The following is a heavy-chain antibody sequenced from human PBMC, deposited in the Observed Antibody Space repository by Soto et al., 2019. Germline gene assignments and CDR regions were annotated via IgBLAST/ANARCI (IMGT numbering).Heavy chain of an antibody. Sequence: PSETLSLTCAVSGGSISSSYWWNWVRQPPGKGREWIGKTYHSGSTNYNPSLKNRVTISVDKSNNQFSLRLSSVTAADTAVYFCVTSLIYDFWRDGGRHYFFDYWGQGTLVTVSS. CDR2: TYHSGST. D-gene: IGHD3-3*01. V-gene: IGHV4-4*02. J-gene: IGHJ4*02. CDR1: GGSISSSYW. CDR3: VTSLIYDFWRDGGRHYFFDY.